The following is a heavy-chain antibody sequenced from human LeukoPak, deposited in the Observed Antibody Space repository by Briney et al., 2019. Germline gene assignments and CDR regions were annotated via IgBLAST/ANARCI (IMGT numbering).Heavy chain of an antibody. Sequence: GGSLRLSCAASGFTFSSYAMTWVRQASGKGLEWVSAISGRGVSTYYADSVKGRFTISRDNSKNTLYLQMNSLRAEDTAVYYCAKVYYDSSGYVYWGQGTLVTVSS. CDR2: ISGRGVST. V-gene: IGHV3-23*01. CDR1: GFTFSSYA. J-gene: IGHJ4*02. D-gene: IGHD3-22*01. CDR3: AKVYYDSSGYVY.